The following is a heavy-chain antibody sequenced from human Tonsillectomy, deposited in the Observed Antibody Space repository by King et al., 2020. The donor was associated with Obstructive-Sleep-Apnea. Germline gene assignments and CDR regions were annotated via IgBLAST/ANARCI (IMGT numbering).Heavy chain of an antibody. CDR3: ARATYSRSHNWFDP. D-gene: IGHD5-12*01. V-gene: IGHV1-8*01. J-gene: IGHJ5*02. Sequence: QLVRSGAEVKKPGASVKVSCKASGYSFTSYDINWVRQAPGQGLEWMGWMNPNSGNTGYAQKFQGRVTMTRNTSISTAYMELSSLRSEDTAVYYCARATYSRSHNWFDPWGQGTLVTVSS. CDR2: MNPNSGNT. CDR1: GYSFTSYD.